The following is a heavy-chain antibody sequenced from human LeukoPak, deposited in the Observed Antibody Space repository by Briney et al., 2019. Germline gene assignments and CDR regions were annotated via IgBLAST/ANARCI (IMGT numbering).Heavy chain of an antibody. CDR2: INHSGST. CDR3: ARRGRWLQLRLDY. J-gene: IGHJ4*02. D-gene: IGHD5-24*01. Sequence: SGTLSLTCAVSGGSISSSNWWSCIRQPPGKGLEWIGEINHSGSTNYNPSLKSRVTISVDTSKNQFSLKLSSVTAADTAVYYCARRGRWLQLRLDYWGQGTLVTVSS. CDR1: GGSISSSNW. V-gene: IGHV4-4*02.